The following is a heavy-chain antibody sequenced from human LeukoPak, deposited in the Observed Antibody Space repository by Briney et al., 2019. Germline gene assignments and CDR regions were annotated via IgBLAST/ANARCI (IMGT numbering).Heavy chain of an antibody. V-gene: IGHV4-30-2*01. D-gene: IGHD2-2*01. CDR2: IYHSGST. J-gene: IGHJ5*02. Sequence: SETLSLTCTVSGASIASGGYFWSWIRQPPGKGLEWIGYIYHSGSTYYNPSLKSRVTISVDRSKNQFSLQLNSVTAADTAVYYCARRDCSSSSCYPYNWFDPWGQGTLVTASS. CDR1: GASIASGGYF. CDR3: ARRDCSSSSCYPYNWFDP.